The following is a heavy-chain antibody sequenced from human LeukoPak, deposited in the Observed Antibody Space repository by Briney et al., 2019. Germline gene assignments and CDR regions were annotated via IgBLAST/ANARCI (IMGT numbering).Heavy chain of an antibody. CDR1: RFTFNSYA. V-gene: IGHV3-23*01. J-gene: IGHJ4*02. CDR2: IGGSNGIT. Sequence: GGSLRLSCAASRFTFNSYAMSWVRQAPGKGLEWVSVIGGSNGITFYVGSVKGRFTISRDNSKDTLYLQMNSLRAEDTAVYYCARNENSDWGCFDYWGQGTLVTVSS. CDR3: ARNENSDWGCFDY. D-gene: IGHD2-21*02.